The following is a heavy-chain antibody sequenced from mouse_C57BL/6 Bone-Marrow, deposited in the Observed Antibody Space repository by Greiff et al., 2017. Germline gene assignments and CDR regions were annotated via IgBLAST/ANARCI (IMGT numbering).Heavy chain of an antibody. Sequence: EVKVEESGGGLVQPGGSMKLSCAASGFTFSDAWMDWVRQSPEKGLEWVAEIRNKANNHATYYAESVKGRFTISRDDSKSSVYLQMNSLRAEDTGIYYCTRLELTGMGPLFDYWGQGTTLTVSS. D-gene: IGHD4-1*01. J-gene: IGHJ2*01. V-gene: IGHV6-6*01. CDR2: IRNKANNHAT. CDR1: GFTFSDAW. CDR3: TRLELTGMGPLFDY.